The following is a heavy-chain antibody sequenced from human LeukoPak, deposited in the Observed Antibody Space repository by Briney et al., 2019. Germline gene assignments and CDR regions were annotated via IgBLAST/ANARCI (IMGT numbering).Heavy chain of an antibody. V-gene: IGHV4-30-4*01. CDR3: ARRNGDYYYYGMDV. Sequence: PSETLSLTCTVSGGSISSGDYYWSWIRQPPGKGLEWIGYIYYSGSTYSNPSLKSRVIISVDTSKNQFSLKLSSVTAADTAVYYCARRNGDYYYYGMDVWGQGTTVTVSS. D-gene: IGHD1-1*01. CDR2: IYYSGST. CDR1: GGSISSGDYY. J-gene: IGHJ6*02.